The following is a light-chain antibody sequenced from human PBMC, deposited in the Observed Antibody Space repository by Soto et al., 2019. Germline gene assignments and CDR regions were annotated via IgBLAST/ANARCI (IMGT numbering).Light chain of an antibody. Sequence: DIQGTQSRTCLSWCVLDRVTITCRASRGINTWLAWYQQKPGMAPKLLIYSASTLQSGVPSRFSGSGSGTDFTLTISCLQSEDFATYYCQQYYSYPRTFGQGTKVDIK. CDR1: RGINTW. J-gene: IGKJ1*01. CDR2: SAS. V-gene: IGKV1-12*01. CDR3: QQYYSYPRT.